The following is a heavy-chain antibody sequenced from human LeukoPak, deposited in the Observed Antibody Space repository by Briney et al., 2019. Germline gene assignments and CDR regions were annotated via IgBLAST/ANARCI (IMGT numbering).Heavy chain of an antibody. J-gene: IGHJ6*03. Sequence: PGGSLRLSCAASGFTFSSYSMNWVRQAPGKGLEWVSSISSSSSYIYYADSVKGRFTISRDNAKNSLYLQMNSLRAEDTAVYYCARRDTIFAWTRYYYYMDVWGKGTTVTVSS. D-gene: IGHD3-3*01. CDR1: GFTFSSYS. CDR3: ARRDTIFAWTRYYYYMDV. V-gene: IGHV3-21*01. CDR2: ISSSSSYI.